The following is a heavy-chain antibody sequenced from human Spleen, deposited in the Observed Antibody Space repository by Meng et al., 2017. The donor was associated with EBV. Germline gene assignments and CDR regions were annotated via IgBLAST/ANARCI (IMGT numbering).Heavy chain of an antibody. D-gene: IGHD6-6*01. Sequence: QVQLVQSGAEVEKTCDSVKVSCKASGYDFTGYDINWVWRATGQGLEWMGWMNPNTGNTGFAEKFQGRVTMTRDTSINTAYMELSTLRSEDTAVYYCAREGHYASSSEWGQGALVTVSS. J-gene: IGHJ4*02. CDR1: GYDFTGYD. CDR2: MNPNTGNT. V-gene: IGHV1-8*01. CDR3: AREGHYASSSE.